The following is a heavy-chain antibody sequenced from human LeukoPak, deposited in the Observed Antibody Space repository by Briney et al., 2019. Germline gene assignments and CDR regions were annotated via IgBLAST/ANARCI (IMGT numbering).Heavy chain of an antibody. CDR3: AKDLYSGGSAYYFDY. CDR2: ISGSGGST. V-gene: IGHV3-23*01. D-gene: IGHD6-19*01. CDR1: GFTFSSYA. J-gene: IGHJ4*02. Sequence: GGSLRLSCAASGFTFSSYAMSWVRQAPGKGLEWVSAISGSGGSTYYADSVKGRFTISRDNSKNTLYLQMNSLRAEDTAVYYCAKDLYSGGSAYYFDYWGQGTLVTVSS.